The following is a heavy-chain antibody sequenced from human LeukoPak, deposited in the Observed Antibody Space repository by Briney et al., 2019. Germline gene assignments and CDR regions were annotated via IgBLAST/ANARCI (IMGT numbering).Heavy chain of an antibody. Sequence: SSETLSLTCTVSGGSISSGGYYWSWIRQHPGKGLEWIGYIYYSGSTYYNPSLQSRVTISVDTSKNQFSLKLSSVTAADTAVYYCARETTVEGGDAFDIWGQGTMVTVSS. D-gene: IGHD4-23*01. CDR3: ARETTVEGGDAFDI. J-gene: IGHJ3*02. CDR2: IYYSGST. V-gene: IGHV4-31*03. CDR1: GGSISSGGYY.